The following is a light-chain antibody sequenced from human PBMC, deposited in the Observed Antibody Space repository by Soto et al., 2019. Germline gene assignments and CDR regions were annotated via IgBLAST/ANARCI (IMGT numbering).Light chain of an antibody. CDR1: SSNIGSNT. V-gene: IGLV1-44*01. CDR3: AAWDDSLNGPV. CDR2: SNN. J-gene: IGLJ1*01. Sequence: QSVLTQPPSASGTPGQRGTISCSGSSSNIGSNTVNWYQQLPGTAPKLLIYSNNQRPSGVPDRFSGSKSGTSASLAISGLKSEDEADYYWAAWDDSLNGPVFGTGTKLTVL.